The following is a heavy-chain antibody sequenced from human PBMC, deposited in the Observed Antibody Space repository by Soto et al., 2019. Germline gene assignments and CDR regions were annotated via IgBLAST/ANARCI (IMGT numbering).Heavy chain of an antibody. CDR1: GFTFSSYG. V-gene: IGHV3-30*18. CDR3: AKMRIRHIAAAGSPFDY. CDR2: ISYDGSNK. Sequence: GGSLRLSCAASGFTFSSYGMHWVRQAPGKGLEWVAVISYDGSNKYYADSVKGRFTISRDNSKNTLYLQMNSLRAEDTAVYYCAKMRIRHIAAAGSPFDYWGQGTLVTVSS. D-gene: IGHD6-13*01. J-gene: IGHJ4*02.